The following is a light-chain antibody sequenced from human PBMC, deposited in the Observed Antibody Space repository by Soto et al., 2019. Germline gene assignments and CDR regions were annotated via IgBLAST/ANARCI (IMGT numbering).Light chain of an antibody. CDR1: QNIVKY. J-gene: IGKJ2*01. V-gene: IGKV1-39*01. Sequence: DIQMTQSPSSLSASVGDRVTITCRASQNIVKYLNWYQQTPGQAPKLLIYGASRLESGVPSRFSGRGSGTFFTLTISSLQPEDFAIYYCQQSYSNLYTFGQGTRLEI. CDR2: GAS. CDR3: QQSYSNLYT.